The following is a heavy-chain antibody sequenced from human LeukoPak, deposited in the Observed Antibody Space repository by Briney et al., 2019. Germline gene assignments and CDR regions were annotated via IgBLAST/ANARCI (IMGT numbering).Heavy chain of an antibody. Sequence: PGGSLRLSCAASGFSFSSYSMNWVRQAPGKGLEWVSYISSSSSTIYYADSVKGRFTISRDNAKNSLYLQMNSRRAEDKAESCCVKLTVIVERYDYWGQGHLDTVSS. CDR3: VKLTVIVERYDY. CDR2: ISSSSSTI. D-gene: IGHD2/OR15-2a*01. V-gene: IGHV3-48*01. CDR1: GFSFSSYS. J-gene: IGHJ4*02.